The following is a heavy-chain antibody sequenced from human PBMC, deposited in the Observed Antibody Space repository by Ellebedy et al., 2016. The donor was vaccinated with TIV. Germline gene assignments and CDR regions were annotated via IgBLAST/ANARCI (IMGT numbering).Heavy chain of an antibody. J-gene: IGHJ5*02. CDR2: INAGNGNT. D-gene: IGHD6-13*01. Sequence: ASVKVSXXASGYTFNSYAMHWVRQAPGQRLEWMGWINAGNGNTKYSQKFQGRVTITRDTSASTAYMELSSLRSEDTAVYYCARALHRLPGIVAAGTYNWFDPWGQGTLVTVSS. V-gene: IGHV1-3*01. CDR1: GYTFNSYA. CDR3: ARALHRLPGIVAAGTYNWFDP.